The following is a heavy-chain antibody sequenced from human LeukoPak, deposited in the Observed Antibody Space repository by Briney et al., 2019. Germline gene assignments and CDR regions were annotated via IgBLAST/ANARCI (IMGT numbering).Heavy chain of an antibody. D-gene: IGHD1-7*01. V-gene: IGHV3-23*01. CDR1: GFTFSSYA. CDR2: ITTSGGST. Sequence: GGSLRLSCAASGFTFSSYAMSWVRQAPGKGLEWVSAITTSGGSTKYADSVKGRFTISRDNSKNTLYVQMNSLRAEDTAIYYCAKDWNYVHWGQGTLVSVSS. CDR3: AKDWNYVH. J-gene: IGHJ4*02.